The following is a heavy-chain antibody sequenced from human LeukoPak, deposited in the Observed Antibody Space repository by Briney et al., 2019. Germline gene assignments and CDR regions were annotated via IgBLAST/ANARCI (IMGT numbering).Heavy chain of an antibody. D-gene: IGHD1-26*01. CDR2: ISGSGGST. J-gene: IGHJ4*02. V-gene: IGHV3-23*01. CDR1: GFTFSSYA. Sequence: GGSLRLSCSASGFTFSSYAMSWVRQAPGKGLEWVSAISGSGGSTYYADSVKGRFTISRDNSKNTLYLQMNSLRAEDTAVYYCAAATKGGYFDYWGQGTLVTVSS. CDR3: AAATKGGYFDY.